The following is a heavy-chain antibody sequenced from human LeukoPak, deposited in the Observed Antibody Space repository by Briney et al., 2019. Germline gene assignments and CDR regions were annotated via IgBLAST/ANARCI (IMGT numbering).Heavy chain of an antibody. CDR1: SGSISSYY. V-gene: IGHV4-59*12. Sequence: PSETLSLTCTVSSGSISSYYWSWIRQPPGKGLEWIGYIYYSGNTNYNPSLKSRVTISVDTSRNQFSLKLSSVTAADTAVYYCARVLAAAGNNWFDPWGQGTLVTVSS. D-gene: IGHD6-13*01. CDR3: ARVLAAAGNNWFDP. J-gene: IGHJ5*02. CDR2: IYYSGNT.